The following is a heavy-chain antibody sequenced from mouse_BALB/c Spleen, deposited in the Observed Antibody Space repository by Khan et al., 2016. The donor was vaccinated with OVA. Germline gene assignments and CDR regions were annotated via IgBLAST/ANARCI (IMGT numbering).Heavy chain of an antibody. D-gene: IGHD2-2*01. CDR3: TRHGYVAGFTY. Sequence: VQLKQSGPELMKPGASVKISCKASGYSFTSYYIHWIMQSHGKSLEWIGYIDPFSGGITYNQTFKGKATLTVDKSSSTAYIYFSNLTSEDSAVYYCTRHGYVAGFTYWGQGTLVTVSA. CDR2: IDPFSGGI. CDR1: GYSFTSYY. V-gene: IGHV1S135*01. J-gene: IGHJ3*01.